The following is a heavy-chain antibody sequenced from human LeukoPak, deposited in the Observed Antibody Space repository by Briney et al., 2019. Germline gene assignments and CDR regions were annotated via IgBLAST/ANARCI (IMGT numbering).Heavy chain of an antibody. CDR2: INSDGRST. V-gene: IGHV3-74*01. CDR1: GFTFNKYW. CDR3: AKDKGRPLESWELPDY. D-gene: IGHD1-26*01. J-gene: IGHJ4*02. Sequence: GGSLRLSCAASGFTFNKYWMHWVRQAPGKGLVWVARINSDGRSTNYADSVRGRFTISRDNSKNTLYLQMNSLRAEDTAVYYCAKDKGRPLESWELPDYWGQGTLVTVSS.